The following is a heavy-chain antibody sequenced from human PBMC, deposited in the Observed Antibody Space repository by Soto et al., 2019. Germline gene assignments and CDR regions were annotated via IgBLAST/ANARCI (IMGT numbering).Heavy chain of an antibody. CDR3: AKDGSHNFDY. CDR1: GLTFSHYA. Sequence: QVQLVESGGGVVQPGRSLRLSCAASGLTFSHYAMHWVRQAPGKGLEWVALMSYDGSNEYYADSVKGRFTISRDNSKNTLYLQMNSLIAEDTAVYYCAKDGSHNFDYWGQGTLVTVSS. CDR2: MSYDGSNE. V-gene: IGHV3-30*18. J-gene: IGHJ4*02. D-gene: IGHD1-26*01.